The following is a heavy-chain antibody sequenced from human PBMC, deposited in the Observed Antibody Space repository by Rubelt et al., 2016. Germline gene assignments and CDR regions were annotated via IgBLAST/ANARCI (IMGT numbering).Heavy chain of an antibody. CDR2: IYTTGST. CDR3: AREHRGCSGVSCVGFGI. V-gene: IGHV3-53*01. CDR1: GFNVSSNF. Sequence: EVQLVESGGGLIQPGGSLRLSCAASGFNVSSNFMTWVRQAPGKGLEWVSVIYTTGSTYYGDSVKGRFTISRDGSQNTLYRQMDSLRGEDTAVYYCAREHRGCSGVSCVGFGIWCHGTGVTVSS. D-gene: IGHD2-15*01. J-gene: IGHJ3*02.